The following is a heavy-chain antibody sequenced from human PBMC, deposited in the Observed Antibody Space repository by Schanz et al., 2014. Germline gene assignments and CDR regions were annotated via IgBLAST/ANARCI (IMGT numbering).Heavy chain of an antibody. J-gene: IGHJ6*02. Sequence: EVQLVESGGGLVQPGGSLRLSCAASGFPFSSYAMAWFRQTPEKGLEWVSSIPHNNDGLYYTDSVKGRFTISRDNSKNTLYLQMNSLRAEDTAIYYCAKVRNIHGWDYYGLDVWGQGTLVTVSS. D-gene: IGHD6-19*01. CDR3: AKVRNIHGWDYYGLDV. V-gene: IGHV3-23*04. CDR1: GFPFSSYA. CDR2: IPHNNDGL.